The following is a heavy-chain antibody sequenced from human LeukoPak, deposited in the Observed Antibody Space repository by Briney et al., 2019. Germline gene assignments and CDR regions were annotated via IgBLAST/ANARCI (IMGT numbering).Heavy chain of an antibody. J-gene: IGHJ4*02. CDR3: ARAQQYYYDSSGYGLDY. CDR2: INPNSGGT. V-gene: IGHV1-2*02. D-gene: IGHD3-22*01. CDR1: GYTFTSYA. Sequence: ASVKVSRKASGYTFTSYAMNWVRQAPGQGLEWMGWINPNSGGTNYAQKFQGRVTMTRDTSISTAYMELSRLRSDDTAVYYCARAQQYYYDSSGYGLDYWGQGTLVTVSS.